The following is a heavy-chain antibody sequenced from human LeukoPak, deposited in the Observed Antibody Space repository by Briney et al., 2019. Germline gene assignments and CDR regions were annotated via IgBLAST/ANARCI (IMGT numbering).Heavy chain of an antibody. J-gene: IGHJ6*02. CDR2: ISAYNGNT. CDR1: GGTFSSYA. CDR3: ARDSLRYFDWLLPV. V-gene: IGHV1-18*01. Sequence: ASVKVSCKASGGTFSSYAISWVRQAPGQGLEWMGWISAYNGNTNYAQKLQGRVTMTTDTSTSTAYMELRSLRSDDTAVYYCARDSLRYFDWLLPVWGQGTTVTVSS. D-gene: IGHD3-9*01.